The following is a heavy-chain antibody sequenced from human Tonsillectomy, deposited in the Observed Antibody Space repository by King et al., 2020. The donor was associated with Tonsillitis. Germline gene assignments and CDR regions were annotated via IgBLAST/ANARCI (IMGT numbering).Heavy chain of an antibody. Sequence: VQLVESGGGLVQPGGSLRLSCAASGFTFRSYWMNWVRQAPGKELEWVANINEDGREKFYVDSVKGRFTISRDNALNSLYLQMNSLRAEDTAVYYCAREVMMTEGGFDIWGQGTMVTVSS. CDR2: INEDGREK. V-gene: IGHV3-7*05. J-gene: IGHJ3*02. D-gene: IGHD3-16*01. CDR1: GFTFRSYW. CDR3: AREVMMTEGGFDI.